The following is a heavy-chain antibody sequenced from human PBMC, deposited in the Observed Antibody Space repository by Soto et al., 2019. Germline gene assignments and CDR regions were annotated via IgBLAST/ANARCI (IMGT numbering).Heavy chain of an antibody. V-gene: IGHV3-30*18. Sequence: QVQLVESGGGVVQPGRSLRLSCAASGFTFSSYGRHWVRQAPGKGLEWVAVISYDGSNKYYADSVKGRFTISRDNSKNTLYLQMNSLRAEATAVYYCAKDNCSSCLYYYYGMDVWGQGNTVTVSS. CDR2: ISYDGSNK. J-gene: IGHJ6*02. CDR3: AKDNCSSCLYYYYGMDV. CDR1: GFTFSSYG. D-gene: IGHD6-13*01.